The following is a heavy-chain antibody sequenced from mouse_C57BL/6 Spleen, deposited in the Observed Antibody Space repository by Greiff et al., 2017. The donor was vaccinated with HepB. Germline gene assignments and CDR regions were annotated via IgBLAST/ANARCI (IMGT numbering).Heavy chain of an antibody. CDR2: IYPGDGDT. Sequence: VQLQQSGPELVKPGASVKISCKASGYAFSSSWMNWVKQRPGKGLEWIGRIYPGDGDTNYNGTFKGKATLTADKSSSTAYMQLSSLTSEDSAVYFCARSDYGMDYWGQGTSVTVSS. V-gene: IGHV1-82*01. J-gene: IGHJ4*01. CDR1: GYAFSSSW. CDR3: ARSDYGMDY.